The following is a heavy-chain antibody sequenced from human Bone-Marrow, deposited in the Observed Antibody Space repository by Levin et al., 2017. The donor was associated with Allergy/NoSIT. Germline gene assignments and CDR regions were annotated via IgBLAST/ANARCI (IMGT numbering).Heavy chain of an antibody. J-gene: IGHJ3*02. D-gene: IGHD4-17*01. V-gene: IGHV4-34*01. CDR1: GGSFGGYY. CDR2: ISHRGFT. Sequence: SETLSLTCAVYGGSFGGYYWSWIRQSPGKGLEWIGEISHRGFTTYNPSLESRVTMSVDTSRNQFSVRLNSVTAADTAMYYCAVFSLRYGAFDIWGQGTMVTVSS. CDR3: AVFSLRYGAFDI.